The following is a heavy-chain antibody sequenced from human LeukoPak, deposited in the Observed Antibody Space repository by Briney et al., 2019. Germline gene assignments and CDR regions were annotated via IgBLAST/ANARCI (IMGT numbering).Heavy chain of an antibody. J-gene: IGHJ4*02. Sequence: GASVKVSCKVSGYTLTELSMHWVRQAPGKGLEWMGGFDPEDGETIYAQKFQGRVTMTEDTSTDTAYMELSSLRSEDTAVYYCALLFGVFTDIDYWGQGTLVTVSA. CDR2: FDPEDGET. CDR3: ALLFGVFTDIDY. D-gene: IGHD3-3*01. CDR1: GYTLTELS. V-gene: IGHV1-24*01.